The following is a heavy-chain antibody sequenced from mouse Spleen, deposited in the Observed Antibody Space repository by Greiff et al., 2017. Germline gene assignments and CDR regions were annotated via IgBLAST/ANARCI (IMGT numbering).Heavy chain of an antibody. CDR3: ARYYGSSYAWFAY. J-gene: IGHJ3*01. Sequence: VQLQQPGAELVKPGASVKLSCKASGYTFTSYWMQWVKQRPGQGLEWIGEIDPSDSYTNYNQKFKGKATLTVDTSSSTAYMQLSSLTSEDSAVYYCARYYGSSYAWFAYWGQGTLVTVSA. CDR2: IDPSDSYT. V-gene: IGHV1-50*01. D-gene: IGHD1-1*01. CDR1: GYTFTSYW.